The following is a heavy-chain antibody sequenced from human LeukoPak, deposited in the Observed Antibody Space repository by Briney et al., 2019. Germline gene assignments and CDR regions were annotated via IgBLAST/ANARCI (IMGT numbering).Heavy chain of an antibody. J-gene: IGHJ4*02. Sequence: GASVTVSCKASGYTFTSYDINWVRQAPGQGLEWMGWMNPNSGNTGYAQKFQGRVTMTRNTSISTAYMELSSLRSEDTAVYYCARGGSPFAARRKYFDYWGQGTLVTVSS. V-gene: IGHV1-8*01. CDR3: ARGGSPFAARRKYFDY. CDR1: GYTFTSYD. CDR2: MNPNSGNT. D-gene: IGHD6-6*01.